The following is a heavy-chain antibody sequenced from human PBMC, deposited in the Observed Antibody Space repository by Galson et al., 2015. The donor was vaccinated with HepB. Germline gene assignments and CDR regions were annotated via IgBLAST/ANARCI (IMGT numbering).Heavy chain of an antibody. CDR3: ARFGYYDTSGYWSDGMDV. CDR1: GFSFSDYY. D-gene: IGHD3-22*01. CDR2: ITNSGTTI. Sequence: LSCAASGFSFSDYYMTWIRQAPGKGLEWVSYITNSGTTIYYADSVKGRFTISRDNAKNSLYLQMNSLRAEDAAVYCCARFGYYDTSGYWSDGMDVWGQGTTVTASS. J-gene: IGHJ6*02. V-gene: IGHV3-11*01.